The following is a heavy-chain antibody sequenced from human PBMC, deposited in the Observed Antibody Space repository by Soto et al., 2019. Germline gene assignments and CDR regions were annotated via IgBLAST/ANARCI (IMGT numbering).Heavy chain of an antibody. J-gene: IGHJ4*02. D-gene: IGHD5-12*01. CDR1: GGSISNYY. CDR2: IYTSGST. V-gene: IGHV4-4*07. Sequence: SETLSLTCTVSGGSISNYYWSWIRQPAGKGLEWIGRIYTSGSTDYNPSLKSRVTISIDTSKSQFSLKVTSMTAADTAVYYCARERREEIHDGYDIDYWGQGTLVPSPQ. CDR3: ARERREEIHDGYDIDY.